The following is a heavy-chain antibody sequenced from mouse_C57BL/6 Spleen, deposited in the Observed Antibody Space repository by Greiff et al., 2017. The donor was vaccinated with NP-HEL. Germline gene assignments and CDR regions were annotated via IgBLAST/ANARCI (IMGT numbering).Heavy chain of an antibody. CDR3: ARQRDVGAMDY. J-gene: IGHJ4*01. CDR1: GFTFSDYG. D-gene: IGHD3-3*01. Sequence: EVKLVESGGGLVQPGGSLKLSCAASGFTFSDYGMAWVRQAPRKGPEWVAFISNLAYSIYYADTVTGRVTISIENAKNTLYLEMSSLRSEDTAMYYCARQRDVGAMDYWGQGTSVTVSS. CDR2: ISNLAYSI. V-gene: IGHV5-15*01.